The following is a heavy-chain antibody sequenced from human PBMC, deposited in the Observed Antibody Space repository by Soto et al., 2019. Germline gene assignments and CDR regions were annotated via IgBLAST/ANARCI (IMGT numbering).Heavy chain of an antibody. CDR2: INPNSGGT. CDR3: ARGSPSGYQGKYYYYGMDV. V-gene: IGHV1-2*04. Sequence: ASVKFSCKASGYTFTGYYMHWVRQAPGQGLEWMGWINPNSGGTNYAQKFQGWVTMTRDTSISTAYMELSRLRSDDTAVYYCARGSPSGYQGKYYYYGMDVWGQGTTVTVSS. D-gene: IGHD3-3*01. J-gene: IGHJ6*02. CDR1: GYTFTGYY.